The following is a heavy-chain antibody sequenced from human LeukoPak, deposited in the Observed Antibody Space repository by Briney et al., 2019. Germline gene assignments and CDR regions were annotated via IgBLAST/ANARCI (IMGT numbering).Heavy chain of an antibody. Sequence: SVKVSCKASGGTFISYAISWVRQAPGQGLEWMGGIIPIFGTANYAQKFQGRVTITADESTSTAYMELSSLRSEDTAVYYCADRRDDYGGNWFDPWGQGTLVTVSS. D-gene: IGHD4-23*01. J-gene: IGHJ5*02. CDR3: ADRRDDYGGNWFDP. V-gene: IGHV1-69*13. CDR1: GGTFISYA. CDR2: IIPIFGTA.